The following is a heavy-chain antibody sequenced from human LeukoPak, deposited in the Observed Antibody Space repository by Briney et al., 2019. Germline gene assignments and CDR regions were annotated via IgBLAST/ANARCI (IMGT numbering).Heavy chain of an antibody. CDR1: GFTFSSYD. CDR2: IGTAGDT. CDR3: AKDRAARTHYYYYMDV. V-gene: IGHV3-13*01. D-gene: IGHD6-6*01. J-gene: IGHJ6*03. Sequence: PGGSLRLSXAACGFTFSSYDMHWVRQATGKGLEWVSAIGTAGDTYYPGSVKGRFTISRDNSKNTLYLQMNSLRAEDTAVYYCAKDRAARTHYYYYMDVWGKGTTVTVSS.